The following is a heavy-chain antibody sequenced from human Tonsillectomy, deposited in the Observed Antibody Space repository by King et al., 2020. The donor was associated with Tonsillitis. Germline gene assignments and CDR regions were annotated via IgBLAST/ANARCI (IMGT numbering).Heavy chain of an antibody. J-gene: IGHJ6*02. CDR1: GFTLSSYG. Sequence: VQLVESGGGVVQPGRSLRLSCAASGFTLSSYGMHWVRQAPGKGLEWVAVMSYDGSNKYYADSVKGRFTISRDNSKNTLYLQMNSLRTEDTAVYYCAKDWRSSLFGLHYYYYGMDVWGQGTTVTVSS. V-gene: IGHV3-30*18. D-gene: IGHD3-3*01. CDR2: MSYDGSNK. CDR3: AKDWRSSLFGLHYYYYGMDV.